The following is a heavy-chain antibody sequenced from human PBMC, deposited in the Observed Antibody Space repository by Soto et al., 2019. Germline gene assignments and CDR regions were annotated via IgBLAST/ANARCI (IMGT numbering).Heavy chain of an antibody. CDR2: VFHTGNT. CDR3: ARKAWVRSDY. V-gene: IGHV4-4*02. Sequence: QVQMQESGPGLVKPSGTLSLTCTVSGDSMTRSVWWTWVRQPPGKGLEWIGEVFHTGNTNYNPSLKSRVTMSVDKSTNEFSLKVTSVTAADTAIYYCARKAWVRSDYWGQGALVTVSS. CDR1: GDSMTRSVW. J-gene: IGHJ4*02. D-gene: IGHD7-27*01.